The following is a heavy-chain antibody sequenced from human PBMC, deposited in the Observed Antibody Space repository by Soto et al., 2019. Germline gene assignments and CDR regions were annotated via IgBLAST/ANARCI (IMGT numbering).Heavy chain of an antibody. CDR1: GFTFSSYT. J-gene: IGHJ6*02. V-gene: IGHV3-30-3*01. CDR2: ISYDGSNK. CDR3: ARVSDV. Sequence: GGSLKLSCAASGFTFSSYTMHWVRQAPGKGLEWVAVISYDGSNKYYADSVKGRFTISRDNSKNTLYLQMNSLRAEDTAVYYCARVSDVWGQGTTVTVSS.